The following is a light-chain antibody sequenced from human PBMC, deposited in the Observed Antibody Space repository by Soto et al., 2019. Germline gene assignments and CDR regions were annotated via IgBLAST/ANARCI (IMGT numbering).Light chain of an antibody. V-gene: IGKV3-11*01. J-gene: IGKJ4*01. CDR2: DAS. Sequence: EIVLTQSPATLSLSPGDRATLSCRASQSISSYLAWYQQKPGQAPRLLIYDASNRATGIPARFSGSGSGTDFNLTISGLEPEDFAVYYCQQRRDWPPLTFGGGTKVEIK. CDR3: QQRRDWPPLT. CDR1: QSISSY.